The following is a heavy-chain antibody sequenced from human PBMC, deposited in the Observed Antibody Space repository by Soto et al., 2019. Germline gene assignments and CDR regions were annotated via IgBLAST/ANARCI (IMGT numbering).Heavy chain of an antibody. CDR3: ARASTTVTTLDY. CDR1: GGSISSGGYS. CDR2: IYHSGST. D-gene: IGHD4-17*01. J-gene: IGHJ4*02. V-gene: IGHV4-30-2*01. Sequence: PSGTLSLTCAVSGGSISSGGYSWSWIRQPPGKGLEWIGYIYHSGSTYYNPSLKSRVTISVDRSKNQFSLKLSSVTAADTAVYYCARASTTVTTLDYWGQGTLVTVSS.